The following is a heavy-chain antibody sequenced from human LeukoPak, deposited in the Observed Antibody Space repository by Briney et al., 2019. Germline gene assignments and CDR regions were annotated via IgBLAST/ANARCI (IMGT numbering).Heavy chain of an antibody. Sequence: PSETLSLTCTVSGGSISSHYWSWIRQPPGKGLEWIGYIYYSGSTNYNPSLKSRVTISVDTSKNQFSLKLSSVTAADTAVYYCARVAAGYSYGQRSDYYYYYGMDVWGQGTTVTVSS. CDR3: ARVAAGYSYGQRSDYYYYYGMDV. CDR2: IYYSGST. D-gene: IGHD5-18*01. J-gene: IGHJ6*02. V-gene: IGHV4-59*11. CDR1: GGSISSHY.